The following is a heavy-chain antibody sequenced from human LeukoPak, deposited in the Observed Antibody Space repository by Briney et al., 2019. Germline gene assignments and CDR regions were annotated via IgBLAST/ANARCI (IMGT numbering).Heavy chain of an antibody. V-gene: IGHV3-49*04. CDR2: ITSKVYGGTT. CDR1: GFTFGDYA. CDR3: TRGPFSIYADYGLDY. J-gene: IGHJ4*02. Sequence: GGSLRISCTASGFTFGDYAMSWVRQAPGKGLEWVGFITSKVYGGTTEYGASVKGRFSISRDDSKSIAYLQMNSLKTEDTAVYYCTRGPFSIYADYGLDYWGQGTLVTVSS. D-gene: IGHD4-17*01.